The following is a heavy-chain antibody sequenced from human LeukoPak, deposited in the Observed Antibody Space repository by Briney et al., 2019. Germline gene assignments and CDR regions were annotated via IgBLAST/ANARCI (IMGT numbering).Heavy chain of an antibody. CDR1: GGSISSYY. Sequence: SETLSLTCTVSGGSISSYYWSWTRQPPGKGLEWIGYIYYSGSTNYNPSLKSRVTISVDTSKNQFSLKLSSVTAADTAVYYCARAHYGSGSYYKNALIYYMDVWGKGTTVTISS. V-gene: IGHV4-59*01. J-gene: IGHJ6*03. CDR3: ARAHYGSGSYYKNALIYYMDV. D-gene: IGHD3-10*01. CDR2: IYYSGST.